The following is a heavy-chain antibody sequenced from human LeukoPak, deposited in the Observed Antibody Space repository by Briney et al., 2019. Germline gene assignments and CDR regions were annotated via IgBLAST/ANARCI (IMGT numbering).Heavy chain of an antibody. Sequence: SETLSLTCTVSGGSIGTYYWSWIRQSPGKGLEWIGYIYVTGTRYNPYLQSRVTISVDRSRNQFFLKVSSVTAADTAVYYCARHIGGGIEDMDVWGKGTKVIVSS. J-gene: IGHJ6*03. CDR3: ARHIGGGIEDMDV. CDR2: IYVTGT. CDR1: GGSIGTYY. D-gene: IGHD3-16*02. V-gene: IGHV4-59*08.